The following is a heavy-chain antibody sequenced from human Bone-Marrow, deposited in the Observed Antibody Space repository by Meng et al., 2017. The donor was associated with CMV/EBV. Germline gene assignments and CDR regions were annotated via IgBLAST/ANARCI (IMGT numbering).Heavy chain of an antibody. Sequence: GSLSSYYWSLIRQPTGKGLEWIGYIYYSGSTNYNPSLKSRVTISVDTSKNQFSLKLSSVTAADTAVYYCARVRFLEWLLSEYYFDYWGQGTLVTVSS. D-gene: IGHD3-3*01. CDR1: GSLSSYY. CDR2: IYYSGST. CDR3: ARVRFLEWLLSEYYFDY. V-gene: IGHV4-59*01. J-gene: IGHJ4*02.